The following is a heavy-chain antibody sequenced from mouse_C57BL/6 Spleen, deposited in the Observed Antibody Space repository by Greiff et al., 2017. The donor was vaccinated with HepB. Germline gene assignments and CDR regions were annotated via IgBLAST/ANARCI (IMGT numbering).Heavy chain of an antibody. CDR2: IDPSDSYT. V-gene: IGHV1-69*01. J-gene: IGHJ3*01. D-gene: IGHD1-1*01. CDR1: GYTFTSYW. CDR3: ARGGITPWFAY. Sequence: VKLQQPGAELVMPGASVKLSCKASGYTFTSYWMHWVKQRPGQGLEWIGEIDPSDSYTNYNQKFKGKSTLTVDKSSSTAYMQLSSLTSEDSAVYYCARGGITPWFAYWGQGTLVTVSA.